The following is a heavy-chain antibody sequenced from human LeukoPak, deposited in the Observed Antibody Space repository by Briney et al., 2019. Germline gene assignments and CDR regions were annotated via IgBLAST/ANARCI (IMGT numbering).Heavy chain of an antibody. CDR2: TYYRSKWYN. D-gene: IGHD6-19*01. V-gene: IGHV6-1*01. CDR3: ARSLLGAVAGTTAYFDY. CDR1: GDSVSSNSAA. Sequence: SQTLSLTCAISGDSVSSNSAAWNWIRQSPSRGLEWLGRTYYRSKWYNDYAVSVKSRITINPDTSKNQFSLQLNSVTPEDTAVYYCARSLLGAVAGTTAYFDYWGQGTLVTVSS. J-gene: IGHJ4*02.